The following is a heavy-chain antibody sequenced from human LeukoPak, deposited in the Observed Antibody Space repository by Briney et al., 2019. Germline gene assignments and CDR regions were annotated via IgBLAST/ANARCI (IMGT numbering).Heavy chain of an antibody. D-gene: IGHD6-13*01. CDR2: ISGSGGST. Sequence: GGSLRLSCAASGFTFSSYSMNWVRQAPGKGLEWVSAISGSGGSTYYADSVKGRFTISRDNSKNTLYLQMNSLRAEDTAVYYCAREYSSSWDVNWFDPWGQGTLVTVSS. V-gene: IGHV3-23*01. CDR3: AREYSSSWDVNWFDP. J-gene: IGHJ5*02. CDR1: GFTFSSYS.